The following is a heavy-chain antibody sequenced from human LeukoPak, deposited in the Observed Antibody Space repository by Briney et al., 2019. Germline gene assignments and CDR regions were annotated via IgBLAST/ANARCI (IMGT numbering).Heavy chain of an antibody. CDR3: ARVSIAAAPYYFDY. CDR1: GFTFSSYS. Sequence: GGSLRLSCAASGFTFSSYSMNWVRQAPGKGLEWVSSISSSSSTIYYADSVKGRFTISRDNAKNSLYLQMNSLRAEDTAVYYCARVSIAAAPYYFDYWGQGTLVTVSS. D-gene: IGHD6-13*01. V-gene: IGHV3-48*01. J-gene: IGHJ4*02. CDR2: ISSSSSTI.